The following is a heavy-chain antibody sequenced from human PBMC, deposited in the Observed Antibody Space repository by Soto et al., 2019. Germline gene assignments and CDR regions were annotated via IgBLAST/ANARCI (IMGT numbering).Heavy chain of an antibody. Sequence: PSETLSLTCTVSGGSISSYYWSWIRQPPGKGLEWIGYIYYSGSTNYNPSLKSRVTISVDTSKNQFSLKLSSVTAADTAVYYCARGESEDAAFDIWGQGKMVTVSS. V-gene: IGHV4-59*01. J-gene: IGHJ3*02. CDR1: GGSISSYY. CDR2: IYYSGST. CDR3: ARGESEDAAFDI. D-gene: IGHD1-26*01.